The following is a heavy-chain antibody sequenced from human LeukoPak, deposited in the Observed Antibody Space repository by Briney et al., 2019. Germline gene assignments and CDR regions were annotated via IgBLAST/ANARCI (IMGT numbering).Heavy chain of an antibody. CDR3: ARDPGRQYSSVADV. CDR1: GFTFSSYA. CDR2: ISGSAIST. J-gene: IGHJ6*02. V-gene: IGHV3-23*01. Sequence: GGSLRLSCAASGFTFSSYAMSWIRQAPGKGLEWVSSISGSAISTYYADSVKGRFTISRDNAKNSLYLQMDSLRAADTAVYYCARDPGRQYSSVADVWGQGTTVTVSS. D-gene: IGHD3-22*01.